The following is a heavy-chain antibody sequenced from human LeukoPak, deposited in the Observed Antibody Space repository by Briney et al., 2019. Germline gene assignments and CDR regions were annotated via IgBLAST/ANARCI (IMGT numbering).Heavy chain of an antibody. CDR1: GGSISSGGYY. J-gene: IGHJ4*02. CDR3: ARVGNYGDYPYYFDY. Sequence: SETLSLTCTVTGGSISSGGYYLSWIRQHPGKGLEWIVYIYYSGSTYYNPSLKSRVTISVDTSKNQFSLKLSSVTAADTAVYYCARVGNYGDYPYYFDYWGQGTLVTVSS. V-gene: IGHV4-31*03. CDR2: IYYSGST. D-gene: IGHD4-17*01.